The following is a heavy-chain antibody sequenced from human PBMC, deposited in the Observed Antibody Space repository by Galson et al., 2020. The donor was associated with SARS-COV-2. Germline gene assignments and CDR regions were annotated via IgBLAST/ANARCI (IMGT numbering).Heavy chain of an antibody. Sequence: GESLKISCAASGFTFSSYWMNCVRQAPGKGLVWVSRINSDGSRTSYADSVKGRFTISRDNANSTLYLQMNSLRAEDTAVYYCASLTVGATPFPLDYWGQGTLVTVSS. J-gene: IGHJ4*02. V-gene: IGHV3-74*01. CDR2: INSDGSRT. CDR1: GFTFSSYW. CDR3: ASLTVGATPFPLDY. D-gene: IGHD1-26*01.